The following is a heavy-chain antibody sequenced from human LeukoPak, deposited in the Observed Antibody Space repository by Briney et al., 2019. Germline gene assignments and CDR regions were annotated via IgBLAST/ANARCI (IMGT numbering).Heavy chain of an antibody. CDR2: ISSSSSYI. D-gene: IGHD1-7*01. Sequence: GGSLRLSCAASGFTFSSYSMNWVRQAPGKGLEWVSSISSSSSYIYYADSVKGRFTISRDNAKNSLYLQMNSLRAEDTAVYYCAREVLTGTTSFDYWGQGTLDTVSS. J-gene: IGHJ4*02. CDR3: AREVLTGTTSFDY. CDR1: GFTFSSYS. V-gene: IGHV3-21*01.